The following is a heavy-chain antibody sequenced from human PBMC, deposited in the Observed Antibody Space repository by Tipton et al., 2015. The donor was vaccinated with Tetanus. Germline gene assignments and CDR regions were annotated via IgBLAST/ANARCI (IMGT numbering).Heavy chain of an antibody. Sequence: TLSLTCAVSGGSSSSSNWWSWVRQPPGKGLEWIGQISHSGSTNYNPSLKSRVTISVDNSKNQFSLNLSSVTAADTAVYYCARVSRYYYDSSIGMDVWGQGTTVTVSS. J-gene: IGHJ6*02. CDR1: GGSSSSSNW. CDR3: ARVSRYYYDSSIGMDV. V-gene: IGHV4-4*02. CDR2: ISHSGST. D-gene: IGHD3-22*01.